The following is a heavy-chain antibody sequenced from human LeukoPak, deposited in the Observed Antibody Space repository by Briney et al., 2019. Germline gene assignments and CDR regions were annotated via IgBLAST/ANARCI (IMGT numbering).Heavy chain of an antibody. CDR2: ISSSSSTI. Sequence: GGSLRLSCVASGLTFSSYSMNWVRQAPGKGLEWISYISSSSSTIYYADSVKGRFTISRDNAKNSLYLQMNSLRAEDTAVYYCARGKGHDFWGGYFSWFDPWGQGTLVTVSS. CDR3: ARGKGHDFWGGYFSWFDP. J-gene: IGHJ5*02. V-gene: IGHV3-48*04. CDR1: GLTFSSYS. D-gene: IGHD3-3*01.